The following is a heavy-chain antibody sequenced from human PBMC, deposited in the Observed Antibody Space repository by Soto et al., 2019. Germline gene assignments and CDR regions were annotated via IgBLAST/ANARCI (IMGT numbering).Heavy chain of an antibody. J-gene: IGHJ3*01. Sequence: SETLSLTCTVSGGSISSGTSYWGWIRQPPGKGLEWIGTIHYTGSTHYNASLRSRLTISVDTSKNQFSLELTSVTAADTAVFYCARLEYCSGTSCYNAFDLWGLGTMVTVSS. CDR1: GGSISSGTSY. V-gene: IGHV4-39*01. CDR3: ARLEYCSGTSCYNAFDL. CDR2: IHYTGST. D-gene: IGHD2-2*02.